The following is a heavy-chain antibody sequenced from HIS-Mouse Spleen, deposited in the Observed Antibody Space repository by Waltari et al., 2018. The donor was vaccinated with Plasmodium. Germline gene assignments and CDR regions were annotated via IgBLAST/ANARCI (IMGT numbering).Heavy chain of an antibody. CDR3: ARRGGSYYYFDY. J-gene: IGHJ4*02. Sequence: QLQLQESGPGLVKPSETLYLTCTVSGGSISSSSYYWGWIRQPPGKGLEWIGSIYYSGSTYYNPSLKSRVTISVDTSKNQFSLKLISVTAADTAVYYCARRGGSYYYFDYWGQGTLVTVSS. V-gene: IGHV4-39*01. D-gene: IGHD1-26*01. CDR1: GGSISSSSYY. CDR2: IYYSGST.